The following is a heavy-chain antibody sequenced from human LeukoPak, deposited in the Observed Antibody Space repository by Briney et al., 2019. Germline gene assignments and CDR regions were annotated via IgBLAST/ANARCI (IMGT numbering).Heavy chain of an antibody. CDR2: IIPIFGTA. V-gene: IGHV1-69*05. J-gene: IGHJ4*02. D-gene: IGHD2-2*01. CDR3: ARDGPAAGRWNFDY. CDR1: GGTFSSYA. Sequence: SVKVSCKASGGTFSSYAISWVRQAPGQGLEWMGGIIPIFGTANYAQKFQGRVTITTDESTSTAYMELSSLRSEDTAVYYCARDGPAAGRWNFDYWGQGTLVTVSS.